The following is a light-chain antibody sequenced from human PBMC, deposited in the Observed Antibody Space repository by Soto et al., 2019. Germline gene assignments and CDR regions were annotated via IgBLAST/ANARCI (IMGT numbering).Light chain of an antibody. CDR3: KQYKSDPLT. CDR2: AAS. V-gene: IGKV1-27*01. CDR1: QGISNS. J-gene: IGKJ1*01. Sequence: DIQMTQSPSSLSASVGDRVTITCRASQGISNSLAWHQQKPWKVPKLLFYAASTLKSGFPSGFSGSGSWTDFTLTTTTLKPHDVATYFCKQYKSDPLTFDIGTKVE.